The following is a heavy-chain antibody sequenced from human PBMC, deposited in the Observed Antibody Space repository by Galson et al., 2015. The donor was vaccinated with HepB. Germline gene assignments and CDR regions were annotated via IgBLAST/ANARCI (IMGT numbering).Heavy chain of an antibody. J-gene: IGHJ3*02. V-gene: IGHV5-10-1*01. CDR1: ADSFTSYW. CDR2: IDPSDSYT. Sequence: QSGAEVKKPGESLRISCKDSADSFTSYWITWVRQMPGKGLEWMGKIDPSDSYTTYSPSFQGHVTISVDKSIRTAYLQWSSLKASDTAMYYCAINRWLQFRVDAFDIWGQGTMITVSS. CDR3: AINRWLQFRVDAFDI. D-gene: IGHD5-24*01.